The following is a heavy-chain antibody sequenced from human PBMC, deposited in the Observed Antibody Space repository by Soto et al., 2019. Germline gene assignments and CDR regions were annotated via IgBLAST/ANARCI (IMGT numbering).Heavy chain of an antibody. D-gene: IGHD5-18*01. CDR1: GGSFSGYY. J-gene: IGHJ4*02. CDR2: INHSGST. V-gene: IGHV4-34*01. Sequence: PSETLSLTCAVYGGSFSGYYWSWIRQPPGKGLEWIGEINHSGSTNYNPSLKSRVTISVDTSKNQFSLKLSSVTAADTAVYYCARGGRRKLQQFPKRGYSYGPFGYWGQGTLVTVSS. CDR3: ARGGRRKLQQFPKRGYSYGPFGY.